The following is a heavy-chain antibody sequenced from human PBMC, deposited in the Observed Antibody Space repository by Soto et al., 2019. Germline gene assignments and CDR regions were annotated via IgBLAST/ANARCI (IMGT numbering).Heavy chain of an antibody. J-gene: IGHJ4*02. V-gene: IGHV3-15*01. CDR1: GFAFSDAW. Sequence: EMQLVESGGGLVKPGGSLRLSCAASGFAFSDAWMTWVRQAPGKVLEWVGRIKSQGEGGTTEYAAPVKGRFTISRDDSESTLYLQMNSLKTEDTGFYYCATFRSYSDCWGQGSLVTVSS. CDR2: IKSQGEGGTT. CDR3: ATFRSYSDC.